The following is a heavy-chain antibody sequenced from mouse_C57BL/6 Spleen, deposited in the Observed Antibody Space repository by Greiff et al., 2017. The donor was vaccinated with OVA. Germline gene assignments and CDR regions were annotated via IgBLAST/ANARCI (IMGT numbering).Heavy chain of an antibody. J-gene: IGHJ1*03. CDR3: ARAGSFDV. CDR2: INPNNGGT. Sequence: EVQLQQSGPELVKPGASVKIPCKASGYTFTDYNMDWVKQSHGKSLEWIGDINPNNGGTISNQKFKGKATVTVDKSASTDYMELRSLTSEDTSVDYCARAGSFDVWGTGTTVTVSS. V-gene: IGHV1-18*01. CDR1: GYTFTDYN.